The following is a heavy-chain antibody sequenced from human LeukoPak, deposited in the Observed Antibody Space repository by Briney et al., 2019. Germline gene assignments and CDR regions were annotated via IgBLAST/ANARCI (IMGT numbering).Heavy chain of an antibody. V-gene: IGHV3-23*01. CDR2: ISVSGTGT. Sequence: GGSLRLSCAASGFTFSIYVMSWVRQAPGKGLEWVSAISVSGTGTYYADSVKGRFTISRDNSKNTLYLQMSSLRAEDTAVYYCAKITMAWAKAFDIWGQGTMVTVSS. CDR3: AKITMAWAKAFDI. CDR1: GFTFSIYV. J-gene: IGHJ3*02. D-gene: IGHD3-10*01.